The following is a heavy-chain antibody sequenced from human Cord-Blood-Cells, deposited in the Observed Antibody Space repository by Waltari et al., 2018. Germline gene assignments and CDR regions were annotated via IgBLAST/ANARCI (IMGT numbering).Heavy chain of an antibody. J-gene: IGHJ4*02. Sequence: VRQAPGKGLEWVAVISYDGSNKYYADSVKGRFTISRDNSKNTLYLQMNSLRAEDTAVYYCARDQYSGSYYYFDYWGQGTLVTVSS. CDR2: ISYDGSNK. V-gene: IGHV3-30-3*01. D-gene: IGHD1-26*01. CDR3: ARDQYSGSYYYFDY.